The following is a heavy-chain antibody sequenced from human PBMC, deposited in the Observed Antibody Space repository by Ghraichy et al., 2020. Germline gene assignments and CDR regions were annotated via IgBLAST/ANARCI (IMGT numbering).Heavy chain of an antibody. V-gene: IGHV4-39*01. Sequence: SETLSLTCTVSGGSISSSSYYWGWIRQPPGKGLEWIGSIYYSGSTYYNPSLKSRVTISVDTSKNQFSLKLSSVTAADTAVYYCARLGMQAVAGSADFDYWGQGTLVTVSS. J-gene: IGHJ4*02. CDR2: IYYSGST. D-gene: IGHD6-19*01. CDR3: ARLGMQAVAGSADFDY. CDR1: GGSISSSSYY.